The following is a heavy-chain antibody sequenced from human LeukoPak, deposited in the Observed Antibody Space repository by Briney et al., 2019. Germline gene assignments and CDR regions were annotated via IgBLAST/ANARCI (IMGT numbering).Heavy chain of an antibody. CDR1: GGSFSGYY. Sequence: SETLSLTCAVYGGSFSGYYWSWIRQPPGRGLEWIGEINHSGGTNYNPSLKSRVTISVDTSKNQFSLKLSSVTAADTAVYYCARSLGTSQNYYYYMGVWGKGTTVTVSS. V-gene: IGHV4-34*01. J-gene: IGHJ6*03. D-gene: IGHD2-2*01. CDR3: ARSLGTSQNYYYYMGV. CDR2: INHSGGT.